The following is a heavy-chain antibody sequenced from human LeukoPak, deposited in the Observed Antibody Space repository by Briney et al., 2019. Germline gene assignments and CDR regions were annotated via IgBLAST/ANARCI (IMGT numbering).Heavy chain of an antibody. V-gene: IGHV3-23*01. CDR3: AKDLIKRGSGGSSPNWFDP. Sequence: PGGSLRLSCAASGFTFSNYGLSWVRQAPGKGLEWVSGITGSGGSTYYADSVKGRFTISRDNSKNTLYLQMNSLRAEDTAVYYCAKDLIKRGSGGSSPNWFDPWGQGTLVTVSS. CDR2: ITGSGGST. D-gene: IGHD2-15*01. J-gene: IGHJ5*02. CDR1: GFTFSNYG.